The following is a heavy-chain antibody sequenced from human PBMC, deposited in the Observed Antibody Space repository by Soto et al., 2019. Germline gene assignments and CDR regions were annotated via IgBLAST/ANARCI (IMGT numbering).Heavy chain of an antibody. V-gene: IGHV4-30-4*01. CDR3: AGVRVYSDYDYYYYGMDA. J-gene: IGHJ6*02. CDR2: IYYSGST. D-gene: IGHD5-12*01. Sequence: QVQLQESGPGLVKPSQTLSLTCTVSGGSISSGDYYWSWIRQPPGKGLEWIGYIYYSGSTYYNPSLIRRVTISVDTSKNQFSLKLSSGTAADTAVYCCAGVRVYSDYDYYYYGMDAWGQGTTVTVS. CDR1: GGSISSGDYY.